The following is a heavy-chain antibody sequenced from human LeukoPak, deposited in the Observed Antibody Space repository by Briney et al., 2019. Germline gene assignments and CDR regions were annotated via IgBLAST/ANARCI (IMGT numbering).Heavy chain of an antibody. CDR2: INHSGST. CDR3: ARGNFWSGYYNWFDP. Sequence: SETLSLTCAVYGGSFSGYYWSWIRQPPGKGLEWIGEINHSGSTNYNPSLKSRVTISVDTSKNQFSLKLSSVTAADTAVYYCARGNFWSGYYNWFDPWGQGTLVTVSS. D-gene: IGHD3-3*01. V-gene: IGHV4-34*01. CDR1: GGSFSGYY. J-gene: IGHJ5*02.